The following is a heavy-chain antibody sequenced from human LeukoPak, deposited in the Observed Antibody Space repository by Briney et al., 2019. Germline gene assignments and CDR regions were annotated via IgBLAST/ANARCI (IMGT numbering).Heavy chain of an antibody. CDR3: AKDHVEGHCSGGSCYFADYGVDY. Sequence: PGGSLRLFCAASGFTFSSYGMHWVRQAPGKGREWGAVISYDGSNKYCADSVKGRFTISRDNSKNTLYLQMNSLRAEDTAVYYCAKDHVEGHCSGGSCYFADYGVDYWGQGTLVTVSS. J-gene: IGHJ4*02. D-gene: IGHD2-15*01. V-gene: IGHV3-30*18. CDR2: ISYDGSNK. CDR1: GFTFSSYG.